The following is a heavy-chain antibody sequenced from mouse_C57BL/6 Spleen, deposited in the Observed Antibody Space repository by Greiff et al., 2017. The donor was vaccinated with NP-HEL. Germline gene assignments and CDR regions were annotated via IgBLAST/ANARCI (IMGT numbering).Heavy chain of an antibody. Sequence: QVQLQQPGAELVMPGASVKLSCKASGYTFTSYWMHWVKQRPGQGLEWIGEIDPSDSYTNYNQKFKGKSTLTVDKSSSTAYMQLSSLTSEDSAVYYGARRTTVVYFDYWGQGTTLTVSS. CDR2: IDPSDSYT. J-gene: IGHJ2*01. CDR3: ARRTTVVYFDY. D-gene: IGHD1-1*01. V-gene: IGHV1-69*01. CDR1: GYTFTSYW.